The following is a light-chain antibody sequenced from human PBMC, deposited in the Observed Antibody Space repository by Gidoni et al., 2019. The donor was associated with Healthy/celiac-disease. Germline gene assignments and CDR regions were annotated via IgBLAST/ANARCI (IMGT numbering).Light chain of an antibody. CDR1: SSNIGAGYD. CDR3: QSYDSSLSGPVV. CDR2: GNN. Sequence: QSVLTQPPSVSGAPGQRVTISCTGSSSNIGAGYDVHWYQQLPVTAPKLLIYGNNNRPSGVPDRFSGSKSGTSASLAITGLQAEDEADYYCQSYDSSLSGPVVFGGGTKLTVL. J-gene: IGLJ2*01. V-gene: IGLV1-40*01.